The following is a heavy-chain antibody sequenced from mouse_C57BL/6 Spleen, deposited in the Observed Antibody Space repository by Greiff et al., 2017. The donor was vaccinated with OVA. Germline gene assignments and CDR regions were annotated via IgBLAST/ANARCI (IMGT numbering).Heavy chain of an antibody. D-gene: IGHD2-4*01. CDR1: GFTFSSYG. Sequence: EVMLVESGGDLVKPGGSLKLSCAASGFTFSSYGMSWVRQTPDKRLEWVATISSGGSYTYYPDSVKGRFTISRDNAKNTLYLQMSSLKSEDTAMYYCARQRDYDETWFAYWGQGTLVTVSA. V-gene: IGHV5-6*01. CDR2: ISSGGSYT. CDR3: ARQRDYDETWFAY. J-gene: IGHJ3*01.